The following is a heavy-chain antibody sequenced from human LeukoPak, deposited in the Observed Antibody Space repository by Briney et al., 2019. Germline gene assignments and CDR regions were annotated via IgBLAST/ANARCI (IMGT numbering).Heavy chain of an antibody. J-gene: IGHJ3*02. CDR3: AGELTMISPGAFDI. CDR2: IYYSGST. V-gene: IGHV4-59*01. Sequence: SETLSLTCTVSGGSISSYYWSWIRQPPGKGLEWIGYIYYSGSTNYNPSLKSRVTISVDTSKNQFSLKLSSVTAADTAVYYCAGELTMISPGAFDIWGQGTMVTVSS. CDR1: GGSISSYY. D-gene: IGHD3-22*01.